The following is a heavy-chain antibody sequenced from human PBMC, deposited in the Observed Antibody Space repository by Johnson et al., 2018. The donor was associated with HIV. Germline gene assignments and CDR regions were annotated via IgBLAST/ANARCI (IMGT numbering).Heavy chain of an antibody. CDR1: GFTFDDYG. D-gene: IGHD4-17*01. J-gene: IGHJ3*02. V-gene: IGHV3-20*04. Sequence: VHLVESGGGWIQPGGSLRLSCAASGFTFDDYGINWVRQAPGRGLEWVSGINWNGGSAGYTDSVRGRFTISRDSAQNSVSLQMNSLRAEDTALYYCAKGVASTTVAAFDIWGPGTMVTVSS. CDR3: AKGVASTTVAAFDI. CDR2: INWNGGSA.